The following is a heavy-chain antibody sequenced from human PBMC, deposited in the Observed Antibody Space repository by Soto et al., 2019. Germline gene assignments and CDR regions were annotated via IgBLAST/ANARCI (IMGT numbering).Heavy chain of an antibody. CDR3: ARLTSDYVWGSYRQYYFDY. D-gene: IGHD3-16*02. Sequence: QLQLQESGPGLVKPSETLSLTCTVSGGSISSSSYYWGWIRQPPGKGLEWIGSIYYSGSTYYNPSLKSRVTISVDTSKTQFSLKLSSVTAADTAVYYCARLTSDYVWGSYRQYYFDYWGQGTLVTVSS. CDR2: IYYSGST. CDR1: GGSISSSSYY. V-gene: IGHV4-39*01. J-gene: IGHJ4*02.